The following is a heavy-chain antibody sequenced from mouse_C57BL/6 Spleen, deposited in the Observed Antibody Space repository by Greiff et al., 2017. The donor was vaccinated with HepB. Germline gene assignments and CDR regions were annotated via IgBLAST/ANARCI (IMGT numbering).Heavy chain of an antibody. V-gene: IGHV1-80*01. D-gene: IGHD1-1*01. CDR2: IYPGDGDT. CDR3: ARDDGRDWAMDY. Sequence: VPLQQSGAELVKPGASVKISCKASGYAFSSYWMNWVKRRPGRGLEWIGQIYPGDGDTNYNGKFKGKATLTADKASSTAYMKLSSLTSEDSAVYFGARDDGRDWAMDYWGQGTSVTVSS. J-gene: IGHJ4*01. CDR1: GYAFSSYW.